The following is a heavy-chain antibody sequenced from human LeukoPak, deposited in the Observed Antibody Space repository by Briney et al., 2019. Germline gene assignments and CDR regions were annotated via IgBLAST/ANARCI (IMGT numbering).Heavy chain of an antibody. J-gene: IGHJ4*02. Sequence: GGSLRLSCAASGFTFNYYAMGWVRQAPGKGLEWVSGISDSGGSTYYTDSVKGRFTISRDNSKNTVYLQMNNLRAEDTAVYFCARHDSFIPYWGQGSLVTVSS. CDR1: GFTFNYYA. CDR2: ISDSGGST. CDR3: ARHDSFIPY. D-gene: IGHD5-18*01. V-gene: IGHV3-23*01.